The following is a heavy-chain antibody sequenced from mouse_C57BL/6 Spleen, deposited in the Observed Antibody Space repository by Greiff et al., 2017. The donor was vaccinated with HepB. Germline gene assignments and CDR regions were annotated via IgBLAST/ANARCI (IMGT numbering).Heavy chain of an antibody. CDR1: GYSFTDYN. V-gene: IGHV1-39*01. D-gene: IGHD2-2*01. CDR3: GRSRGYDEAWYAY. Sequence: VHVKQSGPELVKPGASVKISCKASGYSFTDYNLNWVKQSNGKSLEWIGVINHNYGTTSYNQKFKGKATLTVDHSSSTAYMQLNSLTSEDSAVYDCGRSRGYDEAWYAYWGQGTLVTVSA. CDR2: INHNYGTT. J-gene: IGHJ3*01.